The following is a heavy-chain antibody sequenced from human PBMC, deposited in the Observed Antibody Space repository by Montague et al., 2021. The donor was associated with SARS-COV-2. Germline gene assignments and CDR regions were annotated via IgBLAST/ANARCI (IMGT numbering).Heavy chain of an antibody. D-gene: IGHD6-13*01. V-gene: IGHV3-23*01. CDR1: GFTFSSYA. J-gene: IGHJ6*02. Sequence: SLRLSCEASGFTFSSYAMSWVRQAPGKGLEWVSAISGSGGSTYYXDSXKGRFTISRDNSKNTLYLQMNSLRAEDTAVYYCAKVGSSWYHGYYYGMDVWGQGTTVTVSS. CDR3: AKVGSSWYHGYYYGMDV. CDR2: ISGSGGST.